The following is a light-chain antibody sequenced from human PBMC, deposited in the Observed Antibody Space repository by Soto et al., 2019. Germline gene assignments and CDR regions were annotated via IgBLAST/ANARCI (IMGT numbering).Light chain of an antibody. V-gene: IGLV3-1*01. J-gene: IGLJ2*01. Sequence: SSELTQPPSVSVSPGQTASITCSGDKLGDKYACWYQQKPGQSPVLVIYQDSKRPSAIPERFSGSNSGNTATLTISGTQAMDEADYYCQAWDSSTRVVFGGGTKLTVL. CDR2: QDS. CDR1: KLGDKY. CDR3: QAWDSSTRVV.